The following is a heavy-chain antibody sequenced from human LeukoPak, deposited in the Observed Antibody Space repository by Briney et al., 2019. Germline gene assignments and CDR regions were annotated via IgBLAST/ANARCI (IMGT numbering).Heavy chain of an antibody. V-gene: IGHV3-23*01. CDR2: ISGTGGTT. CDR3: AKNGDRGAYCTGGTCYPYFYYYMDV. D-gene: IGHD2-15*01. J-gene: IGHJ6*03. Sequence: GGSLRLSCAASGFTFSSYGMSWVRQAPGKGLEWVSAISGTGGTTYYADSVKGRFTISRDNSKNTLYLQMNSLRAEDTAIYYCAKNGDRGAYCTGGTCYPYFYYYMDVWGKGTTVTI. CDR1: GFTFSSYG.